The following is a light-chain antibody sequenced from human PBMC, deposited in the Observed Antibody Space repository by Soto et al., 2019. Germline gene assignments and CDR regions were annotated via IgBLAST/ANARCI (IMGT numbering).Light chain of an antibody. CDR1: NIGRKS. CDR3: QVWDSSSDHVV. J-gene: IGLJ2*01. CDR2: DDR. Sequence: SYELTQPPSVSVAPGQTARITCGGNNIGRKSVHWYQQKPGQAPALVVYDDRDRPSGIPERFSGSSSGNTATLIISRVEAGDEADYYCQVWDSSSDHVVFGGGTKLTVL. V-gene: IGLV3-21*02.